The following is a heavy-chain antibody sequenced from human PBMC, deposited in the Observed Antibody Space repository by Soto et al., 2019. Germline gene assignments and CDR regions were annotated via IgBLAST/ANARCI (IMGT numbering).Heavy chain of an antibody. J-gene: IGHJ5*02. CDR3: ARLGPILSGWFDP. CDR1: GGSINTNSYY. D-gene: IGHD1-26*01. V-gene: IGHV4-39*01. CDR2: IYYNGIT. Sequence: SETLSLTCTVSGGSINTNSYYWGWIRQPPGKGLEWIGSIYYNGITYYNPSLKSRVTISVDTSKNQFSLKLSSVTAADTAVFYCARLGPILSGWFDPWGQGTLVTVSS.